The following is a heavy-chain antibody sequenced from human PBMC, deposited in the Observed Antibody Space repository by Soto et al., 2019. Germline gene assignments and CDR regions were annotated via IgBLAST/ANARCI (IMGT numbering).Heavy chain of an antibody. CDR2: ISGGGSST. CDR3: STFLNTDYRMWGMDV. J-gene: IGHJ6*02. CDR1: GFTFNTYA. V-gene: IGHV3-23*01. D-gene: IGHD4-4*01. Sequence: EVQLLESGGALVQPGGSLRLSCAASGFTFNTYAMTWVRQAPGKGLEWVSTISGGGSSTSYADSVKGRFTISRDNSKNTLYLQMNSLRAEDTAVYYCSTFLNTDYRMWGMDVWGQGTTVTVSS.